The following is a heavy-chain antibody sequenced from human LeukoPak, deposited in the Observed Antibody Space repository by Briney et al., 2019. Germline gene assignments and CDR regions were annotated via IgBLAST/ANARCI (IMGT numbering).Heavy chain of an antibody. J-gene: IGHJ4*02. CDR2: ISSSSSYI. CDR3: ATVGTSVGYCSGGSCYRFDY. V-gene: IGHV3-21*01. Sequence: GGSLRLSCAASGFTFSSNYMSWVRQAPGKGLEWVSSISSSSSYIYYADSVKGRFTISRDNAKNSLYLQMNSLRAEDTAVYYCATVGTSVGYCSGGSCYRFDYWGQGTLVTVSS. D-gene: IGHD2-15*01. CDR1: GFTFSSNY.